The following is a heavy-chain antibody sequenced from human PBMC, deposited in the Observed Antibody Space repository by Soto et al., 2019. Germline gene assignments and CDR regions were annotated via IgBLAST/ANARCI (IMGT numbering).Heavy chain of an antibody. CDR1: GGSISSYY. Sequence: QVQLQESGPGLVKPSETLSLTCSAYGGSISSYYWSWIRQPPGKGLEWIGYSYYSGSTNYNPSLTSQVTISVDTAKNKFPQKLSSVTAAYTAVYYCASDGSGSYPRFDPWGQGTLVTVSS. CDR3: ASDGSGSYPRFDP. D-gene: IGHD3-10*01. J-gene: IGHJ5*02. V-gene: IGHV4-59*01. CDR2: SYYSGST.